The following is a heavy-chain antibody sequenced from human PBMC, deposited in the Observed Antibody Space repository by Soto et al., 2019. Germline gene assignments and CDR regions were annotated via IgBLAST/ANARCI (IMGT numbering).Heavy chain of an antibody. D-gene: IGHD3-10*02. J-gene: IGHJ4*02. CDR2: ISPMFGAA. Sequence: QVQLVQSGAEMKKPGSSVKVSCQSSGGTFNTYAMNWVRQAPGQGPEWMGDISPMFGAANYAPKFQGRVTITQDESTGTSYMQLSSLTSEDTALYFCAREVHVHTPAFVYWGQGTLVTVSS. V-gene: IGHV1-69*19. CDR3: AREVHVHTPAFVY. CDR1: GGTFNTYA.